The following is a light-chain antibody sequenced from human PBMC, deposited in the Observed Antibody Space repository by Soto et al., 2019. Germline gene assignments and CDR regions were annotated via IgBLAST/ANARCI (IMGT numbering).Light chain of an antibody. J-gene: IGKJ2*01. Sequence: DIQMTQSPSSLSASVGDRVTITCRASQSISIYLNWYQQKPGKAPKLLIHAASTLHSGIPSRFSGSGSGTDFTLTISDLQPDDFATYYCQQSHSTPPYTFGQWTKLEIK. CDR3: QQSHSTPPYT. CDR2: AAS. V-gene: IGKV1-39*01. CDR1: QSISIY.